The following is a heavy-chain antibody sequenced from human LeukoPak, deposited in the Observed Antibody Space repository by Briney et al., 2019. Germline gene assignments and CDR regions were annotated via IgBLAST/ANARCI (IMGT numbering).Heavy chain of an antibody. CDR1: GGSISSYY. J-gene: IGHJ3*02. D-gene: IGHD6-19*01. CDR2: IYSSGST. CDR3: ASSSGWLGAFDI. V-gene: IGHV4-59*01. Sequence: SETLSLTCTVSGGSISSYYWSWIRQPPGKGLEWIGYIYSSGSTNYNPSLKSRVTILVDTSKNQFSLKLSSVTAADTAVYYCASSSGWLGAFDIWGQGTMVTVSS.